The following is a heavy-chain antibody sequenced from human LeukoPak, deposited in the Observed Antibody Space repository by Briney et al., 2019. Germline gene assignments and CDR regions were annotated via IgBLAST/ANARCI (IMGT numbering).Heavy chain of an antibody. CDR1: GGSISSYY. D-gene: IGHD6-19*01. Sequence: SETLSLTCTVSGGSISSYYWSWIRQPPGKGLEWIGYIYYSGSTNYNPPLKSRVTISVDTSKNQFSLKLSSVTAADTAVYYCARVTAVYYGMDVWGQGTTVTVSS. CDR2: IYYSGST. V-gene: IGHV4-59*01. CDR3: ARVTAVYYGMDV. J-gene: IGHJ6*02.